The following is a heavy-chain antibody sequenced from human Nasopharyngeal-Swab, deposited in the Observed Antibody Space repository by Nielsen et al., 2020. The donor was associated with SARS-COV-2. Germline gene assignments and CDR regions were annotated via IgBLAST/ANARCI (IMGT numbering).Heavy chain of an antibody. CDR2: ISSSSSYI. V-gene: IGHV3-21*01. Sequence: VRQAPGKGLEWVSSISSSSSYIYYADSVKGRFTISRDNAKNSLYLQMNSLRAEDTAVYYCARAPSVRLNWFDPWAREPWSPSPQ. D-gene: IGHD5-12*01. CDR3: ARAPSVRLNWFDP. J-gene: IGHJ5*02.